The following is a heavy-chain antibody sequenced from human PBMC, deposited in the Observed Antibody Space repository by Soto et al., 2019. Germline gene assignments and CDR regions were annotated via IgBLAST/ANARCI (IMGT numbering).Heavy chain of an antibody. CDR3: ARESGAYCSGGSCYLNYYYYYGMDV. CDR2: IIPIFGTA. J-gene: IGHJ6*02. CDR1: GGTFSSYA. Sequence: SVKVSCKVSGGTFSSYAISWVRQAPGQGLEWMGGIIPIFGTANYAQKFQGRVTITADESMSTAYMELSSLRSEDTAVYYCARESGAYCSGGSCYLNYYYYYGMDVWGQGTTVTVSS. D-gene: IGHD2-15*01. V-gene: IGHV1-69*13.